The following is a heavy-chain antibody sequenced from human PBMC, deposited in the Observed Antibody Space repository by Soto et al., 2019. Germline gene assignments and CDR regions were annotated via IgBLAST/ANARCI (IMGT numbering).Heavy chain of an antibody. D-gene: IGHD3-3*01. V-gene: IGHV3-30-3*01. Sequence: GGSLRLSCAASGFTFSSYAMHWVRQAPGKGLEWVAVISYDGSNKYYADSVKGRFTISRENSKNTLYLQMNSLRAEDTAVYYCARGIVNYHFWSGVRNWGQGTLVTVSS. CDR1: GFTFSSYA. CDR3: ARGIVNYHFWSGVRN. CDR2: ISYDGSNK. J-gene: IGHJ4*02.